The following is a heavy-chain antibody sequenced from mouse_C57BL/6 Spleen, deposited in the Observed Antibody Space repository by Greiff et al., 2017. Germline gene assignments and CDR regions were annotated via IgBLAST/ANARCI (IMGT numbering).Heavy chain of an antibody. J-gene: IGHJ4*01. Sequence: VQLQQSGAELVMPGASVKLSCKASGYTFTSYWMHWVKQRPEQGLEWIGWIDPENGDTEYASKFQGKATLTADTSSNTAYLQLSSLTAEDTAVYYCTGNYAMDYWGQGTSVTVSS. CDR3: TGNYAMDY. V-gene: IGHV14-4*01. CDR2: IDPENGDT. CDR1: GYTFTSYW.